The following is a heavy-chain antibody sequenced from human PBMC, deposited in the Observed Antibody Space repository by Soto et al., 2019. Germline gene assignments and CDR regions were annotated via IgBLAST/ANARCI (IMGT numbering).Heavy chain of an antibody. D-gene: IGHD6-13*01. CDR1: GYTFTHYY. V-gene: IGHV1-46*01. CDR3: ARDLAAGDY. Sequence: QVQLVQSGAEVKKPGASVKLSCRTSGYTFTHYYIHWVRQAPGQGLEWLAIINPASGSTNYAQDFQGRVTLTMDTSTTTVHMELSGLRAEDTAIFYCARDLAAGDYWGQGTLVTVSS. CDR2: INPASGST. J-gene: IGHJ4*02.